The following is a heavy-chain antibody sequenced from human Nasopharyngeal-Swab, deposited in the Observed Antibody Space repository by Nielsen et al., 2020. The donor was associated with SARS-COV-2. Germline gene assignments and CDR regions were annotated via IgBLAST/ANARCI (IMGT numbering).Heavy chain of an antibody. CDR1: GFTVTYNY. Sequence: GESLKISCAASGFTVTYNYMSWVRQAPGKGLEWVSLISTGGTTSYADSVKGRFTISRDNSKNTLYLQMNSLRAEDTAVYYCARSLGGSYYSGLDYWGQGTLVTVSS. CDR2: ISTGGTT. V-gene: IGHV3-53*05. CDR3: ARSLGGSYYSGLDY. D-gene: IGHD1-26*01. J-gene: IGHJ4*02.